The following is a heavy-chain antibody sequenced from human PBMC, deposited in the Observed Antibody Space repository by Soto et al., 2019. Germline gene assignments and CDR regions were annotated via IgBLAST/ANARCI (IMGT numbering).Heavy chain of an antibody. CDR2: IKSKTDGGTT. CDR3: ITEDHYYYYYGMDV. J-gene: IGHJ6*02. V-gene: IGHV3-15*07. Sequence: GGSLRLSCAASGFTFSNAWMNWVRQAPGKGLEWVGRIKSKTDGGTTDYAAPVKGRFTISRDDSKNTLYLQMNSLKTEDTTVYYCITEDHYYYYYGMDVWGQGTTVTVSS. CDR1: GFTFSNAW.